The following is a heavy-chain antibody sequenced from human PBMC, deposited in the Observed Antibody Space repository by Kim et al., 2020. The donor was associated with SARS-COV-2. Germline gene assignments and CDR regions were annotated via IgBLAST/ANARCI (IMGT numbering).Heavy chain of an antibody. CDR2: IFSTGGT. CDR1: SVHGDSISSGGYY. J-gene: IGHJ2*01. Sequence: SETLSLTCSVSSVHGDSISSGGYYWTWIHQFPGKGLEWIGYIFSTGGTSFNPSLKRRVRMSRDTSKNQFSLELDSVTVADTAVYFCTRGRPAAGPPAFWG. CDR3: TRGRPAAGPPAF. V-gene: IGHV4-31*03. D-gene: IGHD6-13*01.